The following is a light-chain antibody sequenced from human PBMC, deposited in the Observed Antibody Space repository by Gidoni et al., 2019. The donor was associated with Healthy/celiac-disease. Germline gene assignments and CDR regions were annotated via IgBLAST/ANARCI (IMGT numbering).Light chain of an antibody. CDR2: GAS. Sequence: DIVLTQSQGTLSLSPGERATLSCRASHSVSSSYLAWYQQTPGQAPRLLIYGASSRTTGITDRFSGSRSGTDCTLTISRLEPEDFAVYYCQQYGSSPRTFGQGTKVEIK. CDR1: HSVSSSY. V-gene: IGKV3-20*01. CDR3: QQYGSSPRT. J-gene: IGKJ1*01.